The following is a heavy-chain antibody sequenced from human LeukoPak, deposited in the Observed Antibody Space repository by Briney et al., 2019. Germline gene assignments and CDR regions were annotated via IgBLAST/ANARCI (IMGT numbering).Heavy chain of an antibody. J-gene: IGHJ3*02. D-gene: IGHD6-13*01. CDR3: ARGLKYSSKLGAFDI. Sequence: PSETLSLTCAVYGGSFSGYYWSWIRQPPGKGLEWIGEINLSGSTNYNPSLKSRVTISVDTSKNQFSLKLSSVTAADTAVYYCARGLKYSSKLGAFDIWGQGTMVTVSS. V-gene: IGHV4-34*01. CDR2: INLSGST. CDR1: GGSFSGYY.